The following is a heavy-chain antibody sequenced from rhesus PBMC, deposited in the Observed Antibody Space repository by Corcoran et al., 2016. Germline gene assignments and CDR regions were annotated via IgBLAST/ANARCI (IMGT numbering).Heavy chain of an antibody. CDR3: TNDPQNTGRFDY. J-gene: IGHJ4*01. D-gene: IGHD4-23*01. CDR1: GFTFSSYG. Sequence: EVQLVESGGGLVQPGGSLRLSCAASGFTFSSYGMSWVRQAPGKGLEWVSPISRSSIYLDYTDSVKGRFTISRDNAKNSLSLQMNSLRAEDTAVYYCTNDPQNTGRFDYWGQGVLVTVSS. CDR2: ISRSSIYL. V-gene: IGHV3S16*01.